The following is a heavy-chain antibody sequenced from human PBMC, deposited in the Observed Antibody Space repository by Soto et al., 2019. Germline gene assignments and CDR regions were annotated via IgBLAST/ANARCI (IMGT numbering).Heavy chain of an antibody. D-gene: IGHD3-22*01. Sequence: GASVKVSCKASGFTFTGHYIHWVRQAPGQGLEWMGWIDAGNGDTKYSQKFQGRVTITRDTSAITAYMELSSLRSEDTAVYYCARDWTHYDSSGPGDYWGQGTLVTVSS. CDR1: GFTFTGHY. J-gene: IGHJ4*02. CDR3: ARDWTHYDSSGPGDY. V-gene: IGHV1-3*01. CDR2: IDAGNGDT.